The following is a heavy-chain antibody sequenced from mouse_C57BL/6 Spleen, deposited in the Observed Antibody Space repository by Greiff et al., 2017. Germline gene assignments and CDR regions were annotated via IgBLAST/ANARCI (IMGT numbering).Heavy chain of an antibody. D-gene: IGHD2-3*01. CDR1: GYSFTGYY. CDR2: INPSTGGT. CDR3: ARNGGYYDY. V-gene: IGHV1-42*01. Sequence: VQLQQSGPELVKPGASVKISCKASGYSFTGYYMNWVKQSPEKSLEWIGEINPSTGGTTYNQKFKAKATLTVDKSSSTAYMQLKSLTSEDSAVYYCARNGGYYDYWGQGTTLTVSS. J-gene: IGHJ2*01.